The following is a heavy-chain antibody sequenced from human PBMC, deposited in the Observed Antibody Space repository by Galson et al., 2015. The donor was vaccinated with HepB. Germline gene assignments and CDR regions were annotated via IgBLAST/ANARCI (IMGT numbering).Heavy chain of an antibody. J-gene: IGHJ6*02. CDR1: TFIFSTYS. CDR3: ASDGPAGIRPAYYGMDV. D-gene: IGHD5-18*01. V-gene: IGHV3-48*01. Sequence: SLRLSCAASTFIFSTYSMNWVRQAPGKGLEWISYISSSSNNIYYADSVKGRFTISRDNSKNTLYLQMNSLRAEDTAVYYCASDGPAGIRPAYYGMDVWGQGTTVTVSS. CDR2: ISSSSNNI.